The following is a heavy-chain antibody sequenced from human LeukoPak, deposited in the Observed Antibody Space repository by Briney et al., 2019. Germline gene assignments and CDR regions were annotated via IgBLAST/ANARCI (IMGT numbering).Heavy chain of an antibody. Sequence: ASVKVSCKASGYTFTSYDINWVRQATGQGLEWMGWMNPNSGNTGYAQKFQGRATITRNTSTSTAYMELSSLRSEDTAVYYCARGRHYDFWSGYYRYQASDYWGQGTLVTVSS. CDR2: MNPNSGNT. D-gene: IGHD3-3*01. CDR1: GYTFTSYD. J-gene: IGHJ4*02. V-gene: IGHV1-8*03. CDR3: ARGRHYDFWSGYYRYQASDY.